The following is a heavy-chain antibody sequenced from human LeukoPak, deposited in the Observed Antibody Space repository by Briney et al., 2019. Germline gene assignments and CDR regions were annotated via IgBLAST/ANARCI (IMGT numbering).Heavy chain of an antibody. V-gene: IGHV4-34*01. D-gene: IGHD5-18*01. Sequence: SDTVSLPCAVCGGLFSGYYWSWIRQPPGKGLEWIGDINYSGSTNHNPSLKSEVTISVDTSKNQFSLNLRSVTAADTAVYYCARGRYSFAYWGQGTLATVSS. CDR1: GGLFSGYY. J-gene: IGHJ4*02. CDR3: ARGRYSFAY. CDR2: INYSGST.